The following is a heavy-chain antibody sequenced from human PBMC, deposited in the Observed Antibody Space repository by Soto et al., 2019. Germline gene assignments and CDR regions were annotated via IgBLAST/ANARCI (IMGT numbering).Heavy chain of an antibody. D-gene: IGHD2-15*01. CDR1: GLSLSTSGVG. V-gene: IGHV2-5*02. Sequence: QITLKESGPTLVKPTQTLTLTCTFSGLSLSTSGVGVSWIRQPPGKALEWLALIYWDDDKRYSPFLENRVTITKVTSTNEVVLTMTNMDPLDTGTYYCAHKGGRGAAMDFWGQRTPVTVSS. J-gene: IGHJ6*02. CDR3: AHKGGRGAAMDF. CDR2: IYWDDDK.